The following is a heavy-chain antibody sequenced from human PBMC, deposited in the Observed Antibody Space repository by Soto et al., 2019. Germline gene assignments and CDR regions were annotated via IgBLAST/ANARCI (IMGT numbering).Heavy chain of an antibody. D-gene: IGHD2-2*01. CDR1: GGTFSSYA. CDR3: ASKTQTKRIIVVVPAAINMDV. Sequence: GASVKVSCKASGGTFSSYAISWVRQAPGQGLEWMGGIIPIFGTANYAQKFQGRVTITADESTSTAYMELSSPRSEDTAVYYCASKTQTKRIIVVVPAAINMDVWGQGTTVTVSS. J-gene: IGHJ6*02. V-gene: IGHV1-69*13. CDR2: IIPIFGTA.